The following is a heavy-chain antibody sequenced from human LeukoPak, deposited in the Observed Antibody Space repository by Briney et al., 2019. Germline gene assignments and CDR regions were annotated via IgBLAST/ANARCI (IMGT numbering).Heavy chain of an antibody. V-gene: IGHV3-53*01. CDR2: IYSGGST. CDR3: AGSDYGDYVDY. J-gene: IGHJ4*02. CDR1: GFTVSSNY. Sequence: GGSLRLSRAASGFTVSSNYMSWVRQAPGKGLEWVSVIYSGGSTYYADSVKGRFTISRDNSKNTLYLQMNSLRAEDTAVYYCAGSDYGDYVDYWGQGTLVTVSS. D-gene: IGHD4-17*01.